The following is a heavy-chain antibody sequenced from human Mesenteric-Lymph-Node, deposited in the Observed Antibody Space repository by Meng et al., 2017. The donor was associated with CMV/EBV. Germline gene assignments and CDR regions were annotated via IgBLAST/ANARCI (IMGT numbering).Heavy chain of an antibody. CDR2: VYYSGTT. CDR1: GGSISSYF. CDR3: ARGASFEPAAIFWFDP. Sequence: SETLSLTCTVSGGSISSYFWSWIRQPPGKGLEWIGYVYYSGTTNYKPSLKSRVTISVDTSKNQFSLKLSSVTAADTAVYYCARGASFEPAAIFWFDPWGQGTLVTVSS. D-gene: IGHD2-2*01. V-gene: IGHV4-59*08. J-gene: IGHJ5*02.